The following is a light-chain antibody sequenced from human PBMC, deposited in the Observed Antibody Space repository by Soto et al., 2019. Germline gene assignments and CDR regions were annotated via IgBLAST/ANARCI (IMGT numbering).Light chain of an antibody. J-gene: IGLJ1*01. V-gene: IGLV1-44*01. CDR3: AAWDDSLNGYV. Sequence: QSVLTQPPSASGTPGHRVTICCSGSSXNIGSNTVHWYQQLPGTAQKITIYTNTHRPSGVPERFSGSKSGPSAYMATTGLKSEAEADYYCAAWDDSLNGYVLGTGTKVTVL. CDR1: SXNIGSNT. CDR2: TNT.